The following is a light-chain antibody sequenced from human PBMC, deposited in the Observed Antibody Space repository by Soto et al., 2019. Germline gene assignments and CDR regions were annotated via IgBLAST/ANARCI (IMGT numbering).Light chain of an antibody. CDR2: DVS. CDR3: CSYAGSPRYV. CDR1: SSDVGTYNY. Sequence: QSALTQPRSVSGSLGQSVTISCTGTSSDVGTYNYVSWYQQHPGKAPKVMIYDVSERPSGVPDRFSGSKSRNTASLTISGLQAEDEADYYCCSYAGSPRYVLGTGTKVTVL. J-gene: IGLJ1*01. V-gene: IGLV2-11*01.